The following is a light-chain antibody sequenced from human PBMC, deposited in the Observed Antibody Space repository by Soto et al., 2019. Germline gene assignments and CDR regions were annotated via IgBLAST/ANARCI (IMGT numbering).Light chain of an antibody. CDR1: QSVSSY. J-gene: IGKJ4*01. V-gene: IGKV3-11*01. Sequence: EIVLTQSPATLSLSPGERAKLSCRASQSVSSYLAWYKQKPGQAPRLLIYDASNRATGIPARFSGSGSGTDFTLTISSLEPEDFAVYYCQQRSNWPPLTFGGGTKV. CDR2: DAS. CDR3: QQRSNWPPLT.